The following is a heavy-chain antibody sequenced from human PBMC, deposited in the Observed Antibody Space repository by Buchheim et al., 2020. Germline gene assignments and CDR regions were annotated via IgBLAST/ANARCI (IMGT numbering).Heavy chain of an antibody. V-gene: IGHV4-59*12. D-gene: IGHD3-9*01. CDR2: IYHSGST. CDR3: ARASYDIFDWFDP. CDR1: GGTTGAYH. Sequence: QVRLQPSGPGLLKPSETLALTCSVSGGTTGAYHWSWIRQPPGKGLEWIGYIYHSGSTYYNTSLKSRVTISVDRSKNQFSLKLSSVTAADTAVYYCARASYDIFDWFDPWGQGTL. J-gene: IGHJ5*02.